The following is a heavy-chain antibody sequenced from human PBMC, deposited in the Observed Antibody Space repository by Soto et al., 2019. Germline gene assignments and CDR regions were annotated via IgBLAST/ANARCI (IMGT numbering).Heavy chain of an antibody. Sequence: ASVKVSCKASGYSFTSYAMYWVRQAPGQRLEWMGWINAGNGSTKFSQNFQGRVTITRDTSASTAHMELSSLRSEDTAVYYCARDPGRDSSGYFYSGLDYWGQGTLVTVSS. CDR1: GYSFTSYA. D-gene: IGHD3-22*01. CDR2: INAGNGST. CDR3: ARDPGRDSSGYFYSGLDY. J-gene: IGHJ4*02. V-gene: IGHV1-3*01.